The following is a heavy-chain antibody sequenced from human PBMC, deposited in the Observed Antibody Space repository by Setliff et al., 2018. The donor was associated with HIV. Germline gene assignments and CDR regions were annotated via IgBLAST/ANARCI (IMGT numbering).Heavy chain of an antibody. CDR3: AKTSVGATGLYAFDI. V-gene: IGHV4-61*02. J-gene: IGHJ3*02. D-gene: IGHD1-26*01. CDR1: GGSISSGSYY. Sequence: PSETLSLTCTVSGGSISSGSYYWSWIRQPAGKGLEWIGRIYTSGSTKYNPSLKSRVTISADTSNHQFSLRLTSMTAADTAVYYCAKTSVGATGLYAFDIWGQGTMVTVSS. CDR2: IYTSGST.